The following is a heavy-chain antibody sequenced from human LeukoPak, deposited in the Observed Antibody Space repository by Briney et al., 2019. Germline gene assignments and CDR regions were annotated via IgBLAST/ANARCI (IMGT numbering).Heavy chain of an antibody. J-gene: IGHJ4*02. CDR2: FSGSCGST. V-gene: IGHV3-23*01. CDR1: GSTSSSYS. D-gene: IGHD3-10*01. CDR3: AKRGGCCWSPYDFDY. Sequence: LSLTCTAAAGSTSSSYSISWGRHAPGGVLEWVSAFSGSCGSTYNGDSVMGRFTISRENSKNTRYVQMNNLGAEDRAGYYCAKRGGCCWSPYDFDYWGQGTLVTVSS.